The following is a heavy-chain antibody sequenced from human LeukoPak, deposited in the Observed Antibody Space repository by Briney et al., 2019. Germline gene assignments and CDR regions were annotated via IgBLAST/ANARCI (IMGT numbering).Heavy chain of an antibody. V-gene: IGHV3-30*18. J-gene: IGHJ4*02. CDR3: AKYGDNGYDYVWGSYRFPY. D-gene: IGHD3-16*02. CDR2: ISYDGSNK. CDR1: GFTFSSYG. Sequence: GGSLRLSCAASGFTFSSYGMHWVRQAPGKGLEWVAVISYDGSNKYYADSVKGRYTISRDNSKNTLYLQMSSLRAEDTAVYYCAKYGDNGYDYVWGSYRFPYWGQGTLVTVSS.